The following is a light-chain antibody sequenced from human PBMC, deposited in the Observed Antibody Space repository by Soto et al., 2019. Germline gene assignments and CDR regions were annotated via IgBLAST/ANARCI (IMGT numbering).Light chain of an antibody. CDR3: QQYKSYPHT. Sequence: DLHLTHFPSTQSASVGHRVTITCRASQSISSYLAWYQQKPGKAPNLLIYKASTLESGIPSRFSGSGSGTEFILTISSVQPDDFATYYCQQYKSYPHTFGGGTKVDIK. CDR2: KAS. J-gene: IGKJ4*01. V-gene: IGKV1-5*03. CDR1: QSISSY.